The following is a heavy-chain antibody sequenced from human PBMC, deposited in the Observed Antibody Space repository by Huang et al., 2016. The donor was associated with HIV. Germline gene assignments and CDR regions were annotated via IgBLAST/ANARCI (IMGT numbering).Heavy chain of an antibody. D-gene: IGHD3-9*01. Sequence: QQQLQQWGAGLLKPSETLSLTCAVYGGSFTNYYWGWIRQPPGKGRAWIGEINNCGSTQYMPSLKGRVTISLDTSKNQVSLKLTSVSAADTAVYYCVRGPRYVSADWYARLRNYWFFDLWGRGSLVSVSS. CDR3: VRGPRYVSADWYARLRNYWFFDL. J-gene: IGHJ2*01. CDR2: INNCGST. V-gene: IGHV4-34*01. CDR1: GGSFTNYY.